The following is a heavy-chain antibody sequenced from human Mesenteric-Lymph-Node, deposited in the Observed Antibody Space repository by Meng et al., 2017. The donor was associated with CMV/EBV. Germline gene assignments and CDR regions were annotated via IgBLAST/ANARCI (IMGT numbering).Heavy chain of an antibody. D-gene: IGHD3-10*01. CDR2: IKQDGSEK. CDR1: GFTFSRYW. J-gene: IGHJ4*02. CDR3: ARDLRFGQLLLDY. V-gene: IGHV3-7*01. Sequence: GGSLRLSCAASGFTFSRYWMSWVRQAPGKGLEWVANIKQDGSEKYYVDSVKGRFTISRDNAKNSPYLQMNSLRAEDTAVYYCARDLRFGQLLLDYWGQGTLVTVSS.